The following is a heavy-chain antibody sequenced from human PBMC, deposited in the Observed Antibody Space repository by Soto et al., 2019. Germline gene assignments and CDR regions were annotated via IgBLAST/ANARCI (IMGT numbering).Heavy chain of an antibody. V-gene: IGHV4-30-4*01. CDR1: GGSISSGDYY. Sequence: SETLSVTSTVSGGSISSGDYYWSWIRQPPGKGLEWIGYIYYSGSTYYNPSLKSRVTISVDTSKNQFSLKLSSVTAADTAVYYCARARGARYFDYWGQGTLVTVSS. CDR2: IYYSGST. CDR3: ARARGARYFDY. D-gene: IGHD2-15*01. J-gene: IGHJ4*02.